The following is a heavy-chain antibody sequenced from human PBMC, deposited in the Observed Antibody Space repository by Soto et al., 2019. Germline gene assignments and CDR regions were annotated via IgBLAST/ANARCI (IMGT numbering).Heavy chain of an antibody. CDR2: ISATGGGT. J-gene: IGHJ4*02. CDR3: AKDRRAGGNSAFYFDF. Sequence: VGSLRFSCAASGFKFSNYAMSWVRQAPGKGLEWVSLISATGGGTYYADSVKGRFTISRDNSHNTLYLQVHSLTAEDTAVYYCAKDRRAGGNSAFYFDFWGQGAQVIVSS. D-gene: IGHD3-16*01. CDR1: GFKFSNYA. V-gene: IGHV3-23*01.